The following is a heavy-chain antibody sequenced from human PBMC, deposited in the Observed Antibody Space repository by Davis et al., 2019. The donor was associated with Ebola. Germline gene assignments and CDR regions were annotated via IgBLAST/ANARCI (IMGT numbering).Heavy chain of an antibody. Sequence: ASVKVSCKASGYTFTAYYIHWVRQAPGQGLEWMGWINPNSGGTNYVQKFQGRVTMTRDTSMSTAYMELSRLRSDDTAVYYCARDRAGTAYMDVWGKGTTVTVSS. CDR1: GYTFTAYY. J-gene: IGHJ6*03. V-gene: IGHV1-2*02. CDR3: ARDRAGTAYMDV. CDR2: INPNSGGT. D-gene: IGHD1-7*01.